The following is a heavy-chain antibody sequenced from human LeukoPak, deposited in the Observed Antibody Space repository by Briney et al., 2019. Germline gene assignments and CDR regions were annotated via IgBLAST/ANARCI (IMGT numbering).Heavy chain of an antibody. V-gene: IGHV4-34*01. CDR2: INHSGST. J-gene: IGHJ4*02. D-gene: IGHD2-2*02. Sequence: SETLSLTCAVYGGSFSGYYWSWIRQPPGKGLEWIGEINHSGSTNYNPSLKSRVTISVDTSKNQFSLKLSSVTAADTAVYCCARGRCGSTSCYTVDFDYWGQGTLVTVSS. CDR3: ARGRCGSTSCYTVDFDY. CDR1: GGSFSGYY.